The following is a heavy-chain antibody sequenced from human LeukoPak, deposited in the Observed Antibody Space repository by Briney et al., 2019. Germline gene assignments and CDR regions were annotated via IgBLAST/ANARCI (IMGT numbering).Heavy chain of an antibody. D-gene: IGHD2-21*01. Sequence: SETLSLTFAVYGGSFSGYYWSWIRQPPGKGLEWIGEINHSGSTNYNPSLKSRVTISVDTSKNQFSLKLSSVTAADTAVYYCASIGGGILWWYSHWGQGTLVTVSS. J-gene: IGHJ4*02. CDR2: INHSGST. CDR1: GGSFSGYY. CDR3: ASIGGGILWWYSH. V-gene: IGHV4-34*01.